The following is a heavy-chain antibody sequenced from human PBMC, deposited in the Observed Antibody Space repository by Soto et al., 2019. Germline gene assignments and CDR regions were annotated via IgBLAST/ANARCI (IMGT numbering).Heavy chain of an antibody. D-gene: IGHD3-10*01. CDR2: IKSKTDGGTT. CDR3: TTASAYYYGSGSYCSPLIHDAFDI. Sequence: GGSLRLSCAASGFTFSNAWMNWVRQAPGKGLEWVGRIKSKTDGGTTDYAAPVKGRFTISRDDSKNTLYLQMNSLKTEDTAVYYCTTASAYYYGSGSYCSPLIHDAFDIWGQGTMVTVSS. J-gene: IGHJ3*02. CDR1: GFTFSNAW. V-gene: IGHV3-15*07.